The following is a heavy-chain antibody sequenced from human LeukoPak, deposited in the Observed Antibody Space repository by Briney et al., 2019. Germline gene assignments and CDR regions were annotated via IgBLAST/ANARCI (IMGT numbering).Heavy chain of an antibody. Sequence: GGSLRLSCAASGFTFSSYAMNWVRQAPGKGLEWVSSISSSSSYIYYADSVKGRFTISRDNAKNSLYLQMNSLRAEDTAVYYCARRFIVVRGVIGGDYWGQGTLVTVSS. V-gene: IGHV3-21*01. D-gene: IGHD3-10*01. CDR1: GFTFSSYA. J-gene: IGHJ4*02. CDR3: ARRFIVVRGVIGGDY. CDR2: ISSSSSYI.